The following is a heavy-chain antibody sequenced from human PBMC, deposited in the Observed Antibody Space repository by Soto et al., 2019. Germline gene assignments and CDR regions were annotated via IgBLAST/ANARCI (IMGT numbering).Heavy chain of an antibody. CDR3: ASPGVMITQSPLDAFDI. J-gene: IGHJ3*02. CDR1: GYTFTSYY. D-gene: IGHD3-16*01. V-gene: IGHV1-46*03. Sequence: ASVKVSCKASGYTFTSYYMHWVRQAPGQGLEWMGIINPSGGSTSYAQKFQGRVTMTRDTSTSTVYMELSSLRSEDTSVYYCASPGVMITQSPLDAFDIWGQGTMVTVS. CDR2: INPSGGST.